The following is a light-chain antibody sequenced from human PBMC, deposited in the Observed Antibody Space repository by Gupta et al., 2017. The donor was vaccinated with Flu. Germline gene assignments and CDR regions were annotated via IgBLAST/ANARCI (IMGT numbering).Light chain of an antibody. CDR3: AAWDDSLNGSWV. Sequence: QSVLTQPPSASGTPGQMVPLSCSGSRSNIGSNTVNWYQQLPGTAPKLLIYSNNQRPSGVPDRFSGSKSGASASLAISGLQSEDEADYYCAAWDDSLNGSWVFGGGTKLTVL. CDR1: RSNIGSNT. CDR2: SNN. J-gene: IGLJ3*02. V-gene: IGLV1-44*01.